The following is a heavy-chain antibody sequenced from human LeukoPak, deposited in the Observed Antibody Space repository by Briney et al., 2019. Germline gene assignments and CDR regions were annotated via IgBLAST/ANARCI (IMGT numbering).Heavy chain of an antibody. Sequence: ASVKVSCKASGYTFTGYYMHWVRQAPGQGLEWMGWINPNSGGTNHAQKFQGRVTMTRDTSISTAYMELSRLRSDDTAVYYCARELVVAATYFDYWGQGTLVTVSS. CDR3: ARELVVAATYFDY. D-gene: IGHD2-15*01. V-gene: IGHV1-2*02. CDR2: INPNSGGT. CDR1: GYTFTGYY. J-gene: IGHJ4*02.